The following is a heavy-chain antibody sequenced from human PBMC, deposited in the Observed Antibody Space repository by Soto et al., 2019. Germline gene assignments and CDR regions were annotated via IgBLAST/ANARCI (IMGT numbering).Heavy chain of an antibody. V-gene: IGHV5-51*01. D-gene: IGHD3-22*01. Sequence: GESLKISCKGSGYRFTNYWIGWVRQMPVKGLEWMGIIYPGDSDTRYSPSFQGQVTISADKSINTAYLQWSSLKASDTAMYYCARVISSGYYIHFDCWGQGTPVTVSS. CDR1: GYRFTNYW. J-gene: IGHJ4*02. CDR2: IYPGDSDT. CDR3: ARVISSGYYIHFDC.